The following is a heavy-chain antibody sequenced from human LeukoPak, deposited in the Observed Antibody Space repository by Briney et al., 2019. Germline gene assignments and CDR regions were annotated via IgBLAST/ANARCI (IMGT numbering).Heavy chain of an antibody. CDR2: IYYSGST. D-gene: IGHD3-22*01. V-gene: IGHV4-39*07. CDR1: GGSISSSSYY. J-gene: IGHJ5*02. Sequence: SETLSLTCTVSGGSISSSSYYWGWIRQPPGKGLEWIGSIYYSGSTYYNPSLKSRVTISVDTSKNQFSPKLSSVTAADTAVYYCARDGNDSSGYYYNRWFDPWGQGTLVTVSS. CDR3: ARDGNDSSGYYYNRWFDP.